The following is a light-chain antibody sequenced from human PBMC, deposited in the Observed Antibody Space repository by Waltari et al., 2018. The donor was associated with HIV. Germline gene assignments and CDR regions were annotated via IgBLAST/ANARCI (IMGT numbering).Light chain of an antibody. V-gene: IGLV1-40*01. J-gene: IGLJ3*02. Sequence: QSVLTQPPSVSGAPGQRVTISCAGSSSNIGAGYDVHWYQQLPGTAPNLLIHTNSNRASGVPDRFSGSKSGTLASLAITGLQAEDEADYYCQSYDSSLSSSVFGGGTKLTVL. CDR3: QSYDSSLSSSV. CDR1: SSNIGAGYD. CDR2: TNS.